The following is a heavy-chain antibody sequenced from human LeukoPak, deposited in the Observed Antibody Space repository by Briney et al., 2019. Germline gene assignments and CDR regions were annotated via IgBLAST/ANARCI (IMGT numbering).Heavy chain of an antibody. CDR3: AREDGYSSSWYSDY. Sequence: PGGSLRLSCAASGFTFSSYEMNWVRQAPGKGLQWVSDISSSGTTIYYADSVKGRFTISRDNAKNSLYLQMNSLRAEDTAVYYCAREDGYSSSWYSDYWGQGTLVTVSS. CDR1: GFTFSSYE. D-gene: IGHD6-13*01. CDR2: ISSSGTTI. J-gene: IGHJ4*02. V-gene: IGHV3-48*03.